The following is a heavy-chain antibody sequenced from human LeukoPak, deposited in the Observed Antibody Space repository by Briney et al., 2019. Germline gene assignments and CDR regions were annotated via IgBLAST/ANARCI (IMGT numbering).Heavy chain of an antibody. CDR2: IKEGGSVQ. D-gene: IGHD2-2*01. Sequence: PGGSLRRSCTASGFRRSVYWISWVRQAPGKGLEGVANIKEGGSVQDYVDSVKGRFTMSRDNAKNSVYLQMTSLRVDDTAVYYCVGQLLRAVWGKGTTVTVSS. CDR3: VGQLLRAV. V-gene: IGHV3-7*01. CDR1: GFRRSVYW. J-gene: IGHJ6*04.